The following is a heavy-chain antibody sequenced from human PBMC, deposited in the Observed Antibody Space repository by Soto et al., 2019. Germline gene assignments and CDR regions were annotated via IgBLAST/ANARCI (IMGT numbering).Heavy chain of an antibody. V-gene: IGHV3-30-3*01. Sequence: QVQLVESGGGVVQPGRSLRLSCAASEFTFSSYAMHWVRQAPGKGLEWVAFISYDGSNKYYADSVKGRFTISRDNSKNMLYLQMNSLRAEDTAVYYCARTSGVDSSSFDYWGQGTLVTVSS. CDR2: ISYDGSNK. CDR1: EFTFSSYA. CDR3: ARTSGVDSSSFDY. J-gene: IGHJ4*02. D-gene: IGHD3-22*01.